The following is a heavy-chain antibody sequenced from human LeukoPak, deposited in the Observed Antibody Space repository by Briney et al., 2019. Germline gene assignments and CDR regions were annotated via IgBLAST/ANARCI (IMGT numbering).Heavy chain of an antibody. CDR2: IIPIFGTA. D-gene: IGHD3-10*01. V-gene: IGHV1-69*13. Sequence: SVKVSCKASGGTFSSYAISWVRQAPGQGLEWMGGIIPIFGTANYAQKFQGRVTITADESTSTAYMELSSLRSEDTAVYYCASPPPTYYYGPGSYYNYGMDVWGQGTTVTVSS. CDR1: GGTFSSYA. CDR3: ASPPPTYYYGPGSYYNYGMDV. J-gene: IGHJ6*02.